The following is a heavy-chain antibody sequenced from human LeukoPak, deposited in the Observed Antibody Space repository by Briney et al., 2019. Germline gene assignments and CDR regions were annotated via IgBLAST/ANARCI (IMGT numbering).Heavy chain of an antibody. CDR3: ARVRWFSHFDY. D-gene: IGHD2-15*01. V-gene: IGHV3-7*01. CDR1: GFTFSSYW. Sequence: GGSLRLSCAASGFTFSSYWMSWVPQAPGKGLEWVANIKKDGSEKYYVDSVKGRFTISRDNAKNSLYLQMNSLTAEDTAVYYCARVRWFSHFDYWGQGTQVTVSS. CDR2: IKKDGSEK. J-gene: IGHJ4*02.